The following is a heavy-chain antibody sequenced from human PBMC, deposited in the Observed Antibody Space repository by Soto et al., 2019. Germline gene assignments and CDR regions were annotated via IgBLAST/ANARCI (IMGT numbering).Heavy chain of an antibody. J-gene: IGHJ4*02. CDR2: ISYDGSNK. CDR3: AKTQYYYDSSGYYPGAY. D-gene: IGHD3-22*01. V-gene: IGHV3-30*18. Sequence: QVQLVESGGGVVQPGRSLRLSCAASGFTFSSYGMHWVRQAPGKGLEWVAVISYDGSNKYYADSVKGRFTISRDTSKNTLYLQMNSLRAEDTAVYYCAKTQYYYDSSGYYPGAYWGQGTLVTVSS. CDR1: GFTFSSYG.